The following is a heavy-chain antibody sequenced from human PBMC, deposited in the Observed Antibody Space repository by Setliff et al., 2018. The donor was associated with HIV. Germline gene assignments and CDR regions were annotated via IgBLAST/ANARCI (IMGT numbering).Heavy chain of an antibody. Sequence: SVKVSCKASGDTLSIHPISWVRQAPGRGLDWMGGIIPAFGRANYAQKFQGRVTITTDESTTTVFMELTGLRSEDTAVYYCAREGLLVTKVGGAYWYHGMDVSGQGTTVTVSS. CDR2: IIPAFGRA. V-gene: IGHV1-69*05. J-gene: IGHJ6*02. D-gene: IGHD4-4*01. CDR1: GDTLSIHP. CDR3: AREGLLVTKVGGAYWYHGMDV.